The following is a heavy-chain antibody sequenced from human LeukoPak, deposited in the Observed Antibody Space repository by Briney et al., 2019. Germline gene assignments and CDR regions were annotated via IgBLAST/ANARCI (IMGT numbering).Heavy chain of an antibody. V-gene: IGHV3-15*01. CDR2: IKSKTDGGTT. D-gene: IGHD3-16*01. CDR1: GFTFSNTW. J-gene: IGHJ4*02. CDR3: TTGLRAVDTN. Sequence: GGSLRLSCAASGFTFSNTWTSWVRQAPRKGLEWVGRIKSKTDGGTTDYAAPVKGRFTISRADSKNTLYLQMNSLKTEDTAVYYCTTGLRAVDTNWGLGTLVTVSS.